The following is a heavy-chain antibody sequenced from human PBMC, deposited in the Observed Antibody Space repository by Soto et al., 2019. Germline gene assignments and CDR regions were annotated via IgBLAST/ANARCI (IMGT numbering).Heavy chain of an antibody. CDR2: IYHSGST. D-gene: IGHD4-17*01. J-gene: IGHJ5*02. CDR3: ARTYGDNLGDWFDP. Sequence: SETLSLTCAVSGGSISSGGYSWSWIRQPPGKGLEWIGYIYHSGSTYYNPSLKSRVTISVDRSKSQFSLKLSSVTAADTAVYYCARTYGDNLGDWFDPWGQGTLVTVSS. V-gene: IGHV4-30-2*01. CDR1: GGSISSGGYS.